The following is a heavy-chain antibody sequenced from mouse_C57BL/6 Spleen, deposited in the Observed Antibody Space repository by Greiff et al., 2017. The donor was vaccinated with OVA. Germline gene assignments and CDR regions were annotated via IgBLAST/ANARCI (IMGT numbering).Heavy chain of an antibody. CDR3: ARSGAVVAPYYAMDY. Sequence: QVQLQQPGTELVKPGASVKLSCKASGYTFTSYWMHWVKQRPGQGLEWIGNINPSNGGTNYNEKFKSKATLTVDKSSSTAYMQLSSLTSEDSAVYYCARSGAVVAPYYAMDYWGQGTSGTVSS. CDR2: INPSNGGT. J-gene: IGHJ4*01. CDR1: GYTFTSYW. D-gene: IGHD1-1*01. V-gene: IGHV1-53*01.